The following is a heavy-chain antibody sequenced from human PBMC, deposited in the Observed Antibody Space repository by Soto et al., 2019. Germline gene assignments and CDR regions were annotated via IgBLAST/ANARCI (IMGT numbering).Heavy chain of an antibody. Sequence: GGSLRLSCAASGFTVSSNYMSWVRQAPGKGLEWVSVIYSGGSTYYADSVKGRFTISRDNSKNTLYLQMNSLRAEDTAVYYCARTYSGYDWPYYFDYWGQGTLVTVAS. D-gene: IGHD5-12*01. CDR3: ARTYSGYDWPYYFDY. V-gene: IGHV3-53*01. CDR1: GFTVSSNY. CDR2: IYSGGST. J-gene: IGHJ4*02.